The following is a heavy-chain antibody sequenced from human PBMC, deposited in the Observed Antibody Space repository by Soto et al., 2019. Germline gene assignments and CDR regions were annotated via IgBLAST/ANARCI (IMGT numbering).Heavy chain of an antibody. J-gene: IGHJ6*02. V-gene: IGHV3-30-3*01. D-gene: IGHD6-6*01. CDR1: GFTFSSYA. Sequence: PGGSLRLSCAASGFTFSSYAMHWVRQAPGKGLEWVTIISYDGSKKYYAESVKGRFTISRDNSKNTLYLQMNSLRPEDTALYYCAREFFPYSSSSYHGMDLWGQGTTVTVSS. CDR3: AREFFPYSSSSYHGMDL. CDR2: ISYDGSKK.